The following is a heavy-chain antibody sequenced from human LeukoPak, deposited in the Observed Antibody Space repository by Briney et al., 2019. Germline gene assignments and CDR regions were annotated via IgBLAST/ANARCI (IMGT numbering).Heavy chain of an antibody. CDR1: GFTFSTYE. J-gene: IGHJ4*02. CDR3: ASPQYYFDY. Sequence: PGGSLRLSCAASGFTFSTYEMNWVRQAPGKGLEWVSHISSSGSTTYYADSVKGRFTISGDNAKNSLYLQMNSLRAEDTAVYYCASPQYYFDYWGQGTLVTVSS. CDR2: ISSSGSTT. V-gene: IGHV3-48*03. D-gene: IGHD5-24*01.